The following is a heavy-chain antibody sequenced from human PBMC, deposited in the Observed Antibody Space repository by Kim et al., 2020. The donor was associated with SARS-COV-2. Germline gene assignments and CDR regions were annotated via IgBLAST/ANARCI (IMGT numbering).Heavy chain of an antibody. J-gene: IGHJ3*02. CDR2: IYPGDSDT. Sequence: GESLKISCKGSGYSFTSYWIGWVRQMPGKGLEWMGIIYPGDSDTRYSTSFQGQVTIAADKSNSTAYLQWSSLKASDTAMYYWASPGLVGAAHDAFDIWGQGRMVTVSS. CDR1: GYSFTSYW. D-gene: IGHD2-15*01. CDR3: ASPGLVGAAHDAFDI. V-gene: IGHV5-51*01.